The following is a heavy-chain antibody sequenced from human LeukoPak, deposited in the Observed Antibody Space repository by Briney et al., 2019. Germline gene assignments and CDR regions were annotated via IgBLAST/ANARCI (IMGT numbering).Heavy chain of an antibody. V-gene: IGHV4-59*12. CDR1: GGSISSYY. D-gene: IGHD1-20*01. CDR2: IYYSGST. J-gene: IGHJ4*02. CDR3: ASLGLTGTPSY. Sequence: SETLSLTCTVSGGSISSYYWSWIRQPPGKGLEWIGYIYYSGSTNYNPSLKSRVTISVDTSKNQFSLNLSSVTAADTAVYYCASLGLTGTPSYWGQGTLVTVSS.